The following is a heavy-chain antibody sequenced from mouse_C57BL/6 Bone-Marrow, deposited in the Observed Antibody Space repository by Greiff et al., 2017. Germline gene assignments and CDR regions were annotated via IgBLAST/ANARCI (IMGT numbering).Heavy chain of an antibody. J-gene: IGHJ4*01. CDR2: FYPGSGSI. V-gene: IGHV1-62-2*01. CDR1: GYTFTEYT. D-gene: IGHD1-1*01. CDR3: ARHEEGGYGSSLYYAMDY. Sequence: QVQLQQSGAELVKPGASVKLSCKASGYTFTEYTIHWVKQRSGQGLEWIGWFYPGSGSIKYNEKFKDKATLTADKSSSTVYMELSRLTSEDSAVXFCARHEEGGYGSSLYYAMDYWGQGTSVTVSS.